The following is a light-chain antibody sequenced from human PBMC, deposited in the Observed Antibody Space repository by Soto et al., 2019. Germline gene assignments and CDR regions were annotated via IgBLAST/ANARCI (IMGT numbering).Light chain of an antibody. CDR3: QQANSFPWT. V-gene: IGKV1-12*01. CDR2: AAS. J-gene: IGKJ1*01. Sequence: DIQMTQSPSSVSASVGDRVTMTCRASQGINSWLAWYQQKPGKAPKLLIYAASNLQSGDPSRFSGSGSGTDFTLTISSLQPEDFATYYCQQANSFPWTFGQGTKVGIK. CDR1: QGINSW.